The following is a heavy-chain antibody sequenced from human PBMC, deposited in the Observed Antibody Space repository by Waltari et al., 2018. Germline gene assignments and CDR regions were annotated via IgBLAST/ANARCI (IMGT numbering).Heavy chain of an antibody. CDR1: GFPLGDYA. J-gene: IGHJ4*02. CDR3: TRVRSWGLLEY. D-gene: IGHD3-16*01. V-gene: IGHV3-49*04. CDR2: IRSKDYGGTT. Sequence: EVQLVESGGDLVQPGRSLRLSCTASGFPLGDYAMTWVRQVPGKGLEWVALIRSKDYGGTTKYAASVKGRFTISRDESKNIAYLQMNSLETEDTAMYFCTRVRSWGLLEYWGQGTLVTVSS.